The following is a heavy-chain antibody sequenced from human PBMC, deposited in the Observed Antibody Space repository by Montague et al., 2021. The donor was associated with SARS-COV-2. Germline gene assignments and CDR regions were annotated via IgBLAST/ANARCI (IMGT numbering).Heavy chain of an antibody. J-gene: IGHJ6*02. Sequence: SETLSLTCTVSGYSISSGYYWGWIRQPPGKGLEWIGSIYHSGSTYYNPSLKSRVTISVDTSKSQFSLKLSSVTAADTAVYYCAVNSNYYYYYYGMDVWGQGTTVTVSS. V-gene: IGHV4-38-2*02. CDR1: GYSISSGYY. D-gene: IGHD4-11*01. CDR3: AVNSNYYYYYYGMDV. CDR2: IYHSGST.